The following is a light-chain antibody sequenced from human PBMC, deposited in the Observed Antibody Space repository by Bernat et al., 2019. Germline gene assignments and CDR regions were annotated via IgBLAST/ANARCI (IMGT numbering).Light chain of an antibody. J-gene: IGLJ3*02. CDR3: CSYAGSYSNWV. CDR1: SSDVVGYNF. V-gene: IGLV2-11*01. CDR2: DVS. Sequence: PLTQPRSVSGSPGQSVTFSCTGPSSDVVGYNFFSCYQQNPGKPPKLMIYDVSKRPSGVPDRFSGSKSGNTASLTISGLQAEDEADYYCCSYAGSYSNWVFGGGTKLTVL.